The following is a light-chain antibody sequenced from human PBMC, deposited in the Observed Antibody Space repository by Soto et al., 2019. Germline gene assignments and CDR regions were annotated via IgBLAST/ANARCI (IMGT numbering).Light chain of an antibody. V-gene: IGLV2-14*01. J-gene: IGLJ1*01. CDR2: EVS. CDR3: SSYTSGSTLYV. Sequence: QSALTQPASVSGSPGQSITISCTGTSSDVGSYDYVSWYQRHPGKAPKLMIYEVSNRPSGVSNHFSGSKSGNTASLTISGLQAEDEADYYCSSYTSGSTLYVFGTGTKVTVL. CDR1: SSDVGSYDY.